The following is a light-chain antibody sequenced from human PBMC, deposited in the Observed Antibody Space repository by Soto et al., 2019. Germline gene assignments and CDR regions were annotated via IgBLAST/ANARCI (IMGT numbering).Light chain of an antibody. Sequence: QSALTQPASVSGSPGQSITISCTGTSSDVGGYNFVSWYQYHPGKAPKLRIYDVSNRPSGASTRFSGSKSGNTASLTISGLQAEDEADYYCSSYTSSSTQVFGTGTKVTVL. V-gene: IGLV2-14*03. CDR2: DVS. CDR3: SSYTSSSTQV. J-gene: IGLJ1*01. CDR1: SSDVGGYNF.